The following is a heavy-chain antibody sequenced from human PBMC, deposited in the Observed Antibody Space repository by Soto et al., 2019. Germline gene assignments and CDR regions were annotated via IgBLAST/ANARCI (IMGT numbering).Heavy chain of an antibody. CDR1: GCSFGSYA. J-gene: IGHJ4*02. Sequence: HPGGSLRLSWAACGCSFGSYALSWVRQAPGKGLEWVSTISGSDGKTFYADSVKGRFSISRDTSQSTLYLQMDSLTADDTAMYYCARWSSLDYWGQGTRVTAPQ. V-gene: IGHV3-23*01. D-gene: IGHD3-10*01. CDR2: ISGSDGKT. CDR3: ARWSSLDY.